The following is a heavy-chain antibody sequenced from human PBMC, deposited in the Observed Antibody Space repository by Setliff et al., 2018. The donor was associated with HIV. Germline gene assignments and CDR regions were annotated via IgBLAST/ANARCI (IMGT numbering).Heavy chain of an antibody. Sequence: GASVKVSCKASGGTFSSYAISWVRQAPGQGLEWMGGIIPIFATANYAQKFQGRVTINTDESTSTAYMELSSLRSEDTAVYYCARPGSSGLHIRYWGQGTLVTVSS. CDR2: IIPIFATA. CDR1: GGTFSSYA. CDR3: ARPGSSGLHIRY. V-gene: IGHV1-69*05. D-gene: IGHD6-19*01. J-gene: IGHJ4*02.